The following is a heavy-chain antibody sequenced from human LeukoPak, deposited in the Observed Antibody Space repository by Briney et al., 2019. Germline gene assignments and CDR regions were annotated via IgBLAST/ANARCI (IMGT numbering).Heavy chain of an antibody. CDR2: IYYSGST. CDR1: GDFISSSTYY. Sequence: SETLSLTCTVSGDFISSSTYYCGWVRQPPGKGLEWIGNIYYSGSTYYNPSLKSRVTISVDTSKNQFSLKLSSVTAADTAVYYCAKTYGYNPFDYWGQGTLVTVSS. V-gene: IGHV4-39*01. CDR3: AKTYGYNPFDY. D-gene: IGHD5-24*01. J-gene: IGHJ4*02.